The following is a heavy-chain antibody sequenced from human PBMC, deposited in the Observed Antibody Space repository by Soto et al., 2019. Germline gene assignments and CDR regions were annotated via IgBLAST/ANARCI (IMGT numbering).Heavy chain of an antibody. CDR2: INPGNGNT. D-gene: IGHD3-3*01. J-gene: IGHJ6*02. CDR3: ARDQAVLRFLEWLPRYYYYYGMDV. V-gene: IGHV1-3*01. CDR1: GYTFTSYG. Sequence: GASVKVSCKASGYTFTSYGMNWVRQAPGRGLEWMGWINPGNGNTKYSQKFQGRVIIERDTSASTAYMELSSLRSEDTAVYYCARDQAVLRFLEWLPRYYYYYGMDVWGQGTTVTVSS.